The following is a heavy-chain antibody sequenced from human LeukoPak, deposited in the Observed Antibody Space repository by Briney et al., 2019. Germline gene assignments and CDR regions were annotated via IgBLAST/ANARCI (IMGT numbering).Heavy chain of an antibody. D-gene: IGHD1-7*01. Sequence: GASVKVSCKASGYTFTSYGISWVRQAPGQGLEGMGWISAYNGNTNYAQKLQGRVTMTTDTSTSTAYMELRSLRSDDTAVYYCARGSRVRPPFGLQNWNYGEYWGQGTLVTVSS. J-gene: IGHJ4*02. CDR3: ARGSRVRPPFGLQNWNYGEY. CDR2: ISAYNGNT. CDR1: GYTFTSYG. V-gene: IGHV1-18*01.